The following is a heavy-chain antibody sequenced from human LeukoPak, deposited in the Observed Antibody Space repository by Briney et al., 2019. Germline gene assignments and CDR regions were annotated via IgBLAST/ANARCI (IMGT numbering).Heavy chain of an antibody. D-gene: IGHD3-22*01. CDR2: ISGSGGST. V-gene: IGHV3-23*01. CDR3: AKVYDSSGYYYVD. CDR1: GFTFSSYA. J-gene: IGHJ4*02. Sequence: GGSRRLSCAASGFTFSSYAMSWVRQAPGKGLEWVSAISGSGGSTYYADSVKGRFTISRDNSKNTLYLQMNSLRAEDTAVYYCAKVYDSSGYYYVDWGQGTLVTASS.